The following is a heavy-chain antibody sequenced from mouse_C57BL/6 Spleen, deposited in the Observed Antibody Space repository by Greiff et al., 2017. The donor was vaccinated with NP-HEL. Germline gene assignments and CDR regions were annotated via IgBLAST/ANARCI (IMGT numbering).Heavy chain of an antibody. CDR3: ARNGIHYDGRFAY. Sequence: QVQLQQSGPGLVQPSQSLSITCTVSGFSLTSYGVHWVRQSPGKGLEWLGVIWSGGSTDYNAAFISRLSISKDNSKSQVFFKMNSLQADDTAIYYCARNGIHYDGRFAYWGQGTLVTVSA. J-gene: IGHJ3*01. D-gene: IGHD1-2*01. V-gene: IGHV2-2*01. CDR1: GFSLTSYG. CDR2: IWSGGST.